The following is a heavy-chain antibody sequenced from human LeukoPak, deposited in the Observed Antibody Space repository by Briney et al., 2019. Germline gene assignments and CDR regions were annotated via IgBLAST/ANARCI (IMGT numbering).Heavy chain of an antibody. Sequence: SETLSLTCTVSGGSISSSSYYWGWIRQPPGKGLEWIGSIYYSGSTYYNPSLKSQVTISVDTSKNQFSLKLSSVTAADTAVYYCARLGVGGNSGGYYYYYGMDVWGQGTTVTVSS. J-gene: IGHJ6*02. CDR3: ARLGVGGNSGGYYYYYGMDV. V-gene: IGHV4-39*01. CDR2: IYYSGST. D-gene: IGHD4-23*01. CDR1: GGSISSSSYY.